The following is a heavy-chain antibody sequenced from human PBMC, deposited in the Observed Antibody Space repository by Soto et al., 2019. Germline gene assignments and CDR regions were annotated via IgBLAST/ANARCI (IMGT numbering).Heavy chain of an antibody. CDR2: ITGSGSDT. CDR1: GFTFNSYA. Sequence: GGSLILSWAAYGFTFNSYAMGWVRQAPGKGLEWVSAITGSGSDTYYVDSVKGRFTISRDNSKNTVYLQMNSLRAEDTAKYYCAKLGSTSWSPHYYFDYWGQGTLVTVSS. CDR3: AKLGSTSWSPHYYFDY. D-gene: IGHD3-10*01. J-gene: IGHJ4*02. V-gene: IGHV3-23*01.